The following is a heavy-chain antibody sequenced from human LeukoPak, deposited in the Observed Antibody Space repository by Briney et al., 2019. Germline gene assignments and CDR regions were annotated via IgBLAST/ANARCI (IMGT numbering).Heavy chain of an antibody. CDR1: GFTFSSYG. CDR3: AKDRQYSSSWYSSYYYYYGMDV. D-gene: IGHD6-13*01. V-gene: IGHV3-30*18. Sequence: GRSLRLSCAASGFTFSSYGMHWVRQAPGKGLEWMAVISYDGSNKYYADSVKGRFTISRDNSKNTLYLQMNSLRAEDTGVYYCAKDRQYSSSWYSSYYYYYGMDVWGQGTTVTVSS. J-gene: IGHJ6*02. CDR2: ISYDGSNK.